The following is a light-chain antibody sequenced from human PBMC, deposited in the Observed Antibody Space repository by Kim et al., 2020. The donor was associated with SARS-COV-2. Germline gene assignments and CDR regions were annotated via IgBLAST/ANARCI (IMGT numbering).Light chain of an antibody. V-gene: IGLV3-9*01. CDR2: RDS. CDR3: QVWDSSTRV. CDR1: NIGSKN. Sequence: SVALGQTARITCGGNNIGSKNVHWYQQKPGKAPVLVIYRDSNRPSGIPERFSGSNSGNTATLTISRAQAGDEADYYCQVWDSSTRVFGGGTQLTVL. J-gene: IGLJ3*02.